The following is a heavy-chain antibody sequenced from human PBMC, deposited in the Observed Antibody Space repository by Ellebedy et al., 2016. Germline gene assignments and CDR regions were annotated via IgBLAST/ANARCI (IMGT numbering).Heavy chain of an antibody. CDR3: ARYGLSGTFDL. Sequence: SVKGRFTISRDNAKNSLFLQMNSLRTEDTAVYYCARYGLSGTFDLWGQGTPVTVSS. D-gene: IGHD3-10*01. V-gene: IGHV3-21*01. J-gene: IGHJ4*02.